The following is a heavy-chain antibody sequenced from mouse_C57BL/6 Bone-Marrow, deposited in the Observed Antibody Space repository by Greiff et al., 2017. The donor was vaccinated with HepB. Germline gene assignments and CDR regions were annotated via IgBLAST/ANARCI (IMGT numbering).Heavy chain of an antibody. J-gene: IGHJ4*01. D-gene: IGHD1-1*02. CDR2: IYPRDGST. CDR1: GYTLTDHT. Sequence: QVQLQQSDAELVKPGASVKISCKVSGYTLTDHTIPWMKQRPEQGLEWIGYIYPRDGSTKYNEKFKGKATLTADKSYSTAYMQINSLTSEDSAVYCWARMVDYYAMDYWGQGTSVTVSS. CDR3: ARMVDYYAMDY. V-gene: IGHV1-78*01.